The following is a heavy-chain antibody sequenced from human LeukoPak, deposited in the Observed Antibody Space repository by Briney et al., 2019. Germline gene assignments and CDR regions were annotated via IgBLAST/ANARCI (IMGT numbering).Heavy chain of an antibody. D-gene: IGHD3-22*01. J-gene: IGHJ3*02. CDR1: GGSFSSYY. CDR3: ARGRNYYDSSGYSDAFDI. Sequence: SETLSLTCAVYGGSFSSYYWSWIRQPPGKGLEWIGEINHSGSTNYNPSLKSRVTISVDTSKNQFSLKLSSVTAADTAVYYCARGRNYYDSSGYSDAFDIWGQGTMVTVSS. V-gene: IGHV4-34*01. CDR2: INHSGST.